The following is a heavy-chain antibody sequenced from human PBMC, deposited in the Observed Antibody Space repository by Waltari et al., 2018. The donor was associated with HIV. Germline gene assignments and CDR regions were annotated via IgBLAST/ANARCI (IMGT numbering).Heavy chain of an antibody. V-gene: IGHV1-18*01. CDR2: VSAYNGNT. CDR1: GYTFTSSG. CDR3: ARINCTSVSCYASLDY. J-gene: IGHJ4*02. Sequence: QVQLVQSGAAVKKPGASVKVSCKASGYTFTSSGISWVRQAPGQGLEWMGWVSAYNGNTNYAQKLQGRVTMTTDTSTSTAYMELRSLRSDDTAVYYCARINCTSVSCYASLDYWGQGTLVTVSS. D-gene: IGHD2-2*01.